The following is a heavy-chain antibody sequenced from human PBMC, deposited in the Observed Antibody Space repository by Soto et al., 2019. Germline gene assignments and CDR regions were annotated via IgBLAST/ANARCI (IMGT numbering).Heavy chain of an antibody. CDR2: ISAYNGNT. J-gene: IGHJ4*02. CDR3: ARDRRYSRHKDFDY. CDR1: GYTFTSYG. V-gene: IGHV1-18*01. Sequence: EASVKVSCKASGYTFTSYGISWVRQAPGQGLEWMGWISAYNGNTNYAQKLQGRVTMTTDTSTSTAYMELRSLRSDDTAVYYCARDRRYSRHKDFDYWGQGTLVTVSS. D-gene: IGHD1-1*01.